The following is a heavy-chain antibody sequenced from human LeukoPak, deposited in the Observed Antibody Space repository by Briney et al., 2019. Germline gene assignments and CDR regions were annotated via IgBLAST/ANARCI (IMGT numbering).Heavy chain of an antibody. J-gene: IGHJ6*03. V-gene: IGHV5-51*01. CDR3: ASHPSGLSNPYYMDV. Sequence: GKSLKISCKGSGYSFTSYWIGWVRQMPGKGLEGMGIIYPVDSDTRYSPSFQGQVTISANNSISTAYLQWSGLKASDTAMYYCASHPSGLSNPYYMDVWGKGPTVPVSS. CDR1: GYSFTSYW. CDR2: IYPVDSDT. D-gene: IGHD4-11*01.